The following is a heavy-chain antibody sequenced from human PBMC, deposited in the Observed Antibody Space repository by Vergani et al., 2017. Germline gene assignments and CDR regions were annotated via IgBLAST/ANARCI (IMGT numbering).Heavy chain of an antibody. CDR1: GESIRSGSHY. CDR2: IHTGGST. Sequence: QVKLQESGPGLLKPSQILSLTCTVSGESIRSGSHYLSWIRQPAGKGPEWIGHIHTGGSTALNPSFKSRVSISVDTSKSQFSLKQNSVTVADTAVYYCARSRPYCTSGSCPAIWGQGTLVTVSS. D-gene: IGHD2-15*01. V-gene: IGHV4-61*02. J-gene: IGHJ4*02. CDR3: ARSRPYCTSGSCPAI.